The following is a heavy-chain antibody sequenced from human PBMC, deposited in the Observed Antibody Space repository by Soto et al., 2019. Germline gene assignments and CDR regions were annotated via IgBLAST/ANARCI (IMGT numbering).Heavy chain of an antibody. CDR1: GFSCISYC. V-gene: IGHV3-30*18. D-gene: IGHD3-3*01. J-gene: IGHJ4*02. CDR3: AKGRGGRSEQ. CDR2: ISYDGSNK. Sequence: WSXRLSCAASGFSCISYCMHWFRRVPGKGLEWVAVISYDGSNKYYADSVDGRFTVSRYDAKKTLYLQMNSLRAEDTAVYYCAKGRGGRSEQWGQGNLVTVSS.